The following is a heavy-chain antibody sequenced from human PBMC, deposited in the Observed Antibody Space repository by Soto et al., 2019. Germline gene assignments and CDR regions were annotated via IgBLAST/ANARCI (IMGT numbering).Heavy chain of an antibody. Sequence: SSETLSLTCTVSGGSISSYYWSWIRQPAEKGLEWIGRIYTSGSTNYNPSLKSRVTMSVDTSKNQFSLKLSSVTAADTAVYYCARDPFPYYDILTGSPPNWFDPWGQGTLVTVSS. CDR1: GGSISSYY. D-gene: IGHD3-9*01. J-gene: IGHJ5*02. CDR3: ARDPFPYYDILTGSPPNWFDP. V-gene: IGHV4-4*07. CDR2: IYTSGST.